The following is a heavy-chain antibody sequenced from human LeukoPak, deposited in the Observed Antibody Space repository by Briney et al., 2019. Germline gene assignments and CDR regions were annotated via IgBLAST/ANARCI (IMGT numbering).Heavy chain of an antibody. Sequence: SGTLSLTCAVSGGSISSNNWWSWVRQPPGKGLEWIGEIYHSGSTTYNPSPKSRVTISVDKSKNQFSLELSSVAAADTAVYFCAKKDSNYGGFDYGGQETLVTFSS. J-gene: IGHJ4*02. V-gene: IGHV4-4*02. D-gene: IGHD4-11*01. CDR2: IYHSGST. CDR1: GGSISSNNW. CDR3: AKKDSNYGGFDY.